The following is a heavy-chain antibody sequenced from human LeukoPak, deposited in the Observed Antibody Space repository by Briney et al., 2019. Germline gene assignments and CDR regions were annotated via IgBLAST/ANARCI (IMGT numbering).Heavy chain of an antibody. CDR2: MYIRPST. V-gene: IGHV4-4*07. CDR3: AREGLAVAWGQIRGVNEYYFDY. D-gene: IGHD6-19*01. Sequence: SETLSLTCTVSGDSISRSYWSWIRHPAGQGMDLIGRMYIRPSTNYNPSLKSRGTTSGDTSKNQFSLKLTSVTAADTAVYYCAREGLAVAWGQIRGVNEYYFDYWGQGALVTVSS. J-gene: IGHJ4*02. CDR1: GDSISRSY.